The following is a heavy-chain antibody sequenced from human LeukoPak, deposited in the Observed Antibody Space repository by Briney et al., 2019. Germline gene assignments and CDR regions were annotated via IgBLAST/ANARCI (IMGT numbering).Heavy chain of an antibody. V-gene: IGHV4-61*02. J-gene: IGHJ4*02. D-gene: IGHD2-2*01. Sequence: SETLSLTCTVSGGSISSGGYYWSWIRQPAGKGLEWIGRIYTSGSTNYNPSLKSRVTMSVDTSKNQFSLKLSSVTAADTAVYYCARDIVVGDRSRGLFDYWGQGTLVTVSS. CDR3: ARDIVVGDRSRGLFDY. CDR1: GGSISSGGYY. CDR2: IYTSGST.